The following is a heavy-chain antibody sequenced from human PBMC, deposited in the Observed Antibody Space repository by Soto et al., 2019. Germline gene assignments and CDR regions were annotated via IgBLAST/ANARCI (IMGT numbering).Heavy chain of an antibody. CDR2: IWYDGSNK. Sequence: QVQLVESGGGVVQPGRSLRLSCAASGFTFSSYGMHWVRQAPGKGLEWVAVIWYDGSNKYYADSVKGRFTISRDNSKNTLYLQMNSLRADGTAVYYCARVDSSSWLDYWGQGTLVTVSS. CDR3: ARVDSSSWLDY. J-gene: IGHJ4*02. CDR1: GFTFSSYG. V-gene: IGHV3-33*01. D-gene: IGHD6-13*01.